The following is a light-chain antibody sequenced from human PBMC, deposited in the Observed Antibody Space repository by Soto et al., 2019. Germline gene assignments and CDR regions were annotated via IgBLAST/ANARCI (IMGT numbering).Light chain of an antibody. Sequence: IQMTQSPSSLSASVGDRVTITCRASQGIRKDLGWYQVKPGKAPKVXIFAASTLKSGVPSRFSGSGSGTEFTLTISSLQPDDFATYYCQHYNSYSEAFGQGTKVDIK. J-gene: IGKJ1*01. CDR3: QHYNSYSEA. CDR1: QGIRKD. V-gene: IGKV1-17*01. CDR2: AAS.